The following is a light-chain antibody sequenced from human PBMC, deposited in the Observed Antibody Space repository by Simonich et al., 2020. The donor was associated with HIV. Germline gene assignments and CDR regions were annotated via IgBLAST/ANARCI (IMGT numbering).Light chain of an antibody. Sequence: QAALTQPASVSGSPGQSITISCTGTSSDVGYYNLFSWYPHPPGKAPKLMIYEGSKRPSGVSNLFSGAQSGNTASLTISGLQAEDEADYYCCSYAGRSTVVFGGGTKVTVL. CDR3: CSYAGRSTVV. CDR1: SSDVGYYNL. V-gene: IGLV2-23*01. J-gene: IGLJ2*01. CDR2: EGS.